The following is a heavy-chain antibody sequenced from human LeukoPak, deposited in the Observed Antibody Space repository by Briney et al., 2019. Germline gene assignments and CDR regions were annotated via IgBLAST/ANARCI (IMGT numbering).Heavy chain of an antibody. CDR1: GYSISSGYF. CDR3: TREVWGSTFPDY. D-gene: IGHD7-27*01. J-gene: IGHJ4*02. Sequence: SETLSLTCSVSGYSISSGYFWGCIRQPPGKGPEWIATTHHSGATSYNPSLKSRVTLSVDTSKNQVSLKMTSLNAADTAVYYCTREVWGSTFPDYWGQGTLVTVSS. CDR2: THHSGAT. V-gene: IGHV4-38-2*02.